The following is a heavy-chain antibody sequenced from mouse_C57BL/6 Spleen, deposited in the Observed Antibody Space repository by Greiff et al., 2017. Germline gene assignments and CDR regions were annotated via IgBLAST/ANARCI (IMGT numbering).Heavy chain of an antibody. Sequence: QVQLQQPGAELVMPGASVKLSCKASGYTFTSYWMHWVKQRPGQGLEWIGEIDPSDSYTNYHQKFKGKSTLTVDKSSSTAYMQLSSLTSEDSAVYYCARRDYGYAMDYWGQGTSVTVSS. CDR1: GYTFTSYW. J-gene: IGHJ4*01. V-gene: IGHV1-69*01. CDR3: ARRDYGYAMDY. CDR2: IDPSDSYT. D-gene: IGHD2-4*01.